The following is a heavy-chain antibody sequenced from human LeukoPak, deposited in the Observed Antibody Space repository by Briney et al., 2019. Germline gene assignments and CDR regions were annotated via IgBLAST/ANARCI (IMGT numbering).Heavy chain of an antibody. CDR2: IKQDGGQI. Sequence: GGSLRLSCAASGFTVSSNYMSWVRQAPGKGLEWVANIKQDGGQIYYLESVKGRFTVSKDNAKNSLYLQMNSLRAEDTAVYYCARLGARQMLEYWGQGTLVTVSS. CDR3: ARLGARQMLEY. J-gene: IGHJ4*02. CDR1: GFTVSSNY. D-gene: IGHD4-17*01. V-gene: IGHV3-7*01.